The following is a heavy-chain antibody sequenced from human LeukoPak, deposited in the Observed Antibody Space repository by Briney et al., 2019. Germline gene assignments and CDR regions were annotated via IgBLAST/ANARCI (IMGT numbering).Heavy chain of an antibody. J-gene: IGHJ5*02. CDR1: GGSFSGYY. V-gene: IGHV4-34*01. D-gene: IGHD4-17*01. CDR3: ASDYGDYVWFDP. CDR2: INHSGST. Sequence: SETLSLTCAVYGGSFSGYYWSWIRHPPRKGLGWIGEINHSGSTNYNPSLKSRVTISVDTSKNQFSLKLSSVTAADTAVYYCASDYGDYVWFDPWGQGTLVTVSS.